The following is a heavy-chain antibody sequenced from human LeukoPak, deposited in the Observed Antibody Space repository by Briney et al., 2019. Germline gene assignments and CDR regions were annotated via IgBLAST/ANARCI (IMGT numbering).Heavy chain of an antibody. D-gene: IGHD2-21*02. CDR3: ARISLAYCGGDCDSHWFDP. CDR1: GGSISSYY. J-gene: IGHJ5*02. V-gene: IGHV4-59*01. Sequence: PSETLSLTCTVSGGSISSYYWSWIRQPPGKGLEWIGYIYYSGSTNYNPSLKSRVTISVDTSKNQFSLKLSSVTAADTAVYYCARISLAYCGGDCDSHWFDPWGQGTLVTVSS. CDR2: IYYSGST.